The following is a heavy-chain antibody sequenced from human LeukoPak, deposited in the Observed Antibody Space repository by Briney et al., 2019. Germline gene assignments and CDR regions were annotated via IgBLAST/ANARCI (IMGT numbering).Heavy chain of an antibody. CDR1: GLTFSVHW. CDR2: IKQDGSEK. Sequence: PGGSLRLSCAASGLTFSVHWMTWVRQAPGKGLEWVATIKQDGSEKYYLDSVKGRFTISRDNAKSSLYLQLNSLRAGDTAVYYCARDGRYDILTGYYKAHWFDPWGQGTLVTVSS. V-gene: IGHV3-7*01. J-gene: IGHJ5*02. D-gene: IGHD3-9*01. CDR3: ARDGRYDILTGYYKAHWFDP.